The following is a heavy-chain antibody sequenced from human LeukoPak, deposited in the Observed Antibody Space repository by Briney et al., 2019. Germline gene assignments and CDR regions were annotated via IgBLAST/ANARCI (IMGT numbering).Heavy chain of an antibody. J-gene: IGHJ1*01. CDR2: INPNSGDT. D-gene: IGHD1-26*01. Sequence: GASVKVSCKASGYTFTDYYMHWVRQAPGQGLEWMGWINPNSGDTNYAQKFQGRVTVTRDTSISTAYMELSRLRSDDTAVYYWARGGLRGSYYEYFHHWGQGTLVSVSS. V-gene: IGHV1-2*02. CDR3: ARGGLRGSYYEYFHH. CDR1: GYTFTDYY.